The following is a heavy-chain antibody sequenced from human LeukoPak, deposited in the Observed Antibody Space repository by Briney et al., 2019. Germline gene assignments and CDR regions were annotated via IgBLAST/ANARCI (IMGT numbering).Heavy chain of an antibody. CDR1: GGSFGRYF. CDR2: ISHSGST. D-gene: IGHD6-6*01. J-gene: IGHJ5*02. V-gene: IGHV4-34*01. CDR3: ARHSEVESIALNWFDP. Sequence: SETLSLTCAVSGGSFGRYFWNWIRQSPGQGLEWIGDISHSGSTNYRPSLESRVTISVDTSKNQFSLRLTSVTAADTAVYYCARHSEVESIALNWFDPWGQGTLVTVSS.